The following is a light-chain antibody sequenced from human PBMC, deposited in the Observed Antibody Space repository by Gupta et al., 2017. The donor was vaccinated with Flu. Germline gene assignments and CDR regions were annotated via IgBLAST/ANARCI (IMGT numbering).Light chain of an antibody. J-gene: IGLJ3*02. CDR1: SGNIANNY. V-gene: IGLV6-57*03. CDR3: QSYDTSNHWV. CDR2: GDN. Sequence: NFMLTQPHSVSESPGKTITISFTRSSGNIANNYVQWYQQRPGSAPPTVIYGDNQRPSGVPDRFSGSIDSTSNSASLTISGLKTEDEADYYCQSYDTSNHWVFGGGTKLTVL.